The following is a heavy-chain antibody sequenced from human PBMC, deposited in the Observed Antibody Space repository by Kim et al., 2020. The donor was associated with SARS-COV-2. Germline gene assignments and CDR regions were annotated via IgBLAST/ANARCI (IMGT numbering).Heavy chain of an antibody. V-gene: IGHV4-30-4*01. J-gene: IGHJ4*02. CDR2: IYYSGST. CDR3: AREAKRWLQFNPFY. Sequence: SETLSLTCTVSGGSISSGDYYWSWIRQPPGKGLEWIGYIYYSGSTYYNPSLKSRVTISVDTSKNQFSLKLSSVTAADTAVYYCAREAKRWLQFNPFYWGQGTLVTVSS. CDR1: GGSISSGDYY. D-gene: IGHD5-12*01.